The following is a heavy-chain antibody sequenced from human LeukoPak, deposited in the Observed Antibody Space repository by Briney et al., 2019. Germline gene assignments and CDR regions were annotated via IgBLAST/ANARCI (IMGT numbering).Heavy chain of an antibody. V-gene: IGHV4-31*11. CDR3: ASSGRRYYYGSGSSFDY. Sequence: SETLSLTCAIYGGSFTGYYWRWIRQHPGKGLEWIGYIYYSGSTYYNPSLKSRVTISVDTSKNQFSLKLSSVTAADTAVYYCASSGRRYYYGSGSSFDYWGQGTLVTVSS. CDR2: IYYSGST. J-gene: IGHJ4*02. D-gene: IGHD3-10*01. CDR1: GGSFTGYY.